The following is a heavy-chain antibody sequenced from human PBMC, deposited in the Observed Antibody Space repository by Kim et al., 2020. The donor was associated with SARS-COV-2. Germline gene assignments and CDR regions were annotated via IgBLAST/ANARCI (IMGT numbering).Heavy chain of an antibody. CDR3: ARAPQVRYSSGWYSFDY. CDR1: GGSISSGGYY. V-gene: IGHV4-31*03. D-gene: IGHD6-19*01. CDR2: IYYSGST. J-gene: IGHJ4*02. Sequence: SETLSLTCTVSGGSISSGGYYWSWIRQHPGKGLEWIGYIYYSGSTYYNPPLKSRVTISVDTSKNQFSLKLSSVTAADTAVYYCARAPQVRYSSGWYSFDYWGQGTLVTVSS.